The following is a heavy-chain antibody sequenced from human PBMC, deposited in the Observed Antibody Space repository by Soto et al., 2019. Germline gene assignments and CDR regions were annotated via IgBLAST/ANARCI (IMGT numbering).Heavy chain of an antibody. CDR1: GGSISSSPST. CDR2: ISFSGNT. Sequence: QLQVQESGPGLVKPSETLSLTCSVPGGSISSSPSTWGWIRQPPGKGLEWIARISFSGNTDYNPSLKSRVTISADTSKNQFSLTLSSVTAADTAVYYCARLTVVGRVGDCWGQGTLVTVSS. J-gene: IGHJ4*02. CDR3: ARLTVVGRVGDC. V-gene: IGHV4-39*01. D-gene: IGHD6-19*01.